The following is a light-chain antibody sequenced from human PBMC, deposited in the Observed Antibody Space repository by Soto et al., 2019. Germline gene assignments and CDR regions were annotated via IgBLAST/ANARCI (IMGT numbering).Light chain of an antibody. Sequence: QSVLTQPRSVSGSPGQSVAISCTGTSRDVDAYDFVSWYQHHPGKAPKLIISEVSKRPSGVSHRFSGSKSGNTASLTISGLQAEDEADYFCCSFAGSFYVFGNGTKLTVL. CDR1: SRDVDAYDF. V-gene: IGLV2-11*01. CDR3: CSFAGSFYV. CDR2: EVS. J-gene: IGLJ1*01.